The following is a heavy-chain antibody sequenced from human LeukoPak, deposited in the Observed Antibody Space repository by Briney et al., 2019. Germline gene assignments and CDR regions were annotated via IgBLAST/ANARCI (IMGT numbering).Heavy chain of an antibody. CDR3: AKTDPGTGAFDY. CDR2: ISSGGGIT. CDR1: GFTFSSYA. J-gene: IGHJ4*02. Sequence: GGSLRLSCAASGFTFSSYAMDWVRQAPRKGLEWVSAISSGGGITYYEGSVKGRSTVSRGNSKNTLYLQMNNLRADDTAVYYCAKTDPGTGAFDYWGQGTLVTVSS. D-gene: IGHD1-1*01. V-gene: IGHV3-23*01.